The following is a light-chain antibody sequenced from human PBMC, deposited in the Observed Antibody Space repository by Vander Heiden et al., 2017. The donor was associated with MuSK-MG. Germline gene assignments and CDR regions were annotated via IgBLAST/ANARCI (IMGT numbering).Light chain of an antibody. Sequence: DIQMTQSPSSLSASVGDRVTLTCQASRDIRKYLNWYQQKAGKAPKLLIHDASSGETGVPSRFSGGGSGTDFSFNITSLQPEDFATYYCQQSYGVPLTFGGGTKVEI. V-gene: IGKV1-33*01. J-gene: IGKJ4*01. CDR2: DAS. CDR3: QQSYGVPLT. CDR1: RDIRKY.